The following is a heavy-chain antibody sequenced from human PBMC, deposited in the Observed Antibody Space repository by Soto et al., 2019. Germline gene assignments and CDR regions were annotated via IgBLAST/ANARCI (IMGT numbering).Heavy chain of an antibody. CDR2: VYYSGST. V-gene: IGHV4-39*01. Sequence: QLQLQESGPGLVKPSETLSLTCTVSGASITYSSYYWGWVRQPPGKGLEWIAYVYYSGSTHYNPSPKSRRPISQDPSEKLFSLSLTSVTAADTAVYYCARMPIVGTTPYYFDSWGPGTLVTVSS. CDR1: GASITYSSYY. D-gene: IGHD1-1*01. J-gene: IGHJ4*02. CDR3: ARMPIVGTTPYYFDS.